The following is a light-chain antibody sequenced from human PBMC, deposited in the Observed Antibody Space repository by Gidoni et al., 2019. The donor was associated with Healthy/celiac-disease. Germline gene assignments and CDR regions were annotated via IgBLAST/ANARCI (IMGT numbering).Light chain of an antibody. CDR2: EVS. Sequence: QSALTQPASVSGSPGQPITISCTGTSSDVGSYNLVSWYQQHPGKAPKLMIYEVSKRPSGFSNRFSGSKSGDTASLTISGLQAEDEADYYCCSYAGSSSYVFGTGTKVTVL. V-gene: IGLV2-23*02. CDR3: CSYAGSSSYV. CDR1: SSDVGSYNL. J-gene: IGLJ1*01.